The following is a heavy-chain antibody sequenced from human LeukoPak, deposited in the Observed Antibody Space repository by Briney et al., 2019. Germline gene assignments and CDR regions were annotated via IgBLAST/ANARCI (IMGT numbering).Heavy chain of an antibody. Sequence: GGFLRLSCEASGFSFSSYATSWVRQAPGKGLEWVSGISGSGGTTYYAGSVKGRFTISRDISKNTLYLQMSSLRAGDTAVYYCARDLYADFWSGSVDYWGRGTLVTVSS. CDR2: ISGSGGTT. D-gene: IGHD3-3*01. CDR3: ARDLYADFWSGSVDY. V-gene: IGHV3-23*01. J-gene: IGHJ4*02. CDR1: GFSFSSYA.